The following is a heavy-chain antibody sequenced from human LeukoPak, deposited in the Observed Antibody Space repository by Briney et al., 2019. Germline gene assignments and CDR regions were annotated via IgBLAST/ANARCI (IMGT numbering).Heavy chain of an antibody. Sequence: ASVKVSCKASGYTFTGYYMHCVRQAPGQGLEWMGWINPNSGGTNYAQKFQGWVTMTRDTSISTAYMELSRLRSDDTAVYYCARAQIAVAGTPNNWFDPWGQGTLVTVSS. D-gene: IGHD6-19*01. CDR3: ARAQIAVAGTPNNWFDP. CDR2: INPNSGGT. CDR1: GYTFTGYY. V-gene: IGHV1-2*04. J-gene: IGHJ5*02.